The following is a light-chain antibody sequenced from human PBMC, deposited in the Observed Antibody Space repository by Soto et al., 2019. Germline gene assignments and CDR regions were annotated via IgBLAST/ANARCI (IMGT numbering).Light chain of an antibody. CDR3: GTWDNSLSAVV. J-gene: IGLJ2*01. V-gene: IGLV1-51*01. Sequence: QSVLTQPPSVSAAPGQKVTISCSGSSSNIGKNYVSWYQRLPGTAPKLLIYDNNERSSGIPDRFSGSKSGTSATLGIAGLQTGDEADYYCGTWDNSLSAVVFGGGTQLTVL. CDR1: SSNIGKNY. CDR2: DNN.